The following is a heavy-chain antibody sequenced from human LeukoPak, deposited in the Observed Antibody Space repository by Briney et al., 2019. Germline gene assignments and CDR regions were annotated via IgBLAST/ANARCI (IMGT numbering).Heavy chain of an antibody. V-gene: IGHV5-51*01. D-gene: IGHD3-3*01. Sequence: GESLKISCKGSGYSFTSYWIGWVRQMPGKGLEWMGIIYPGDSDTRYSPSFQGQVTISADKSISTAYLQWSSLKASDTAMYYCARRGLGYDFWSGSDPTYYYYMDVWGKGTTVTVSS. CDR2: IYPGDSDT. CDR1: GYSFTSYW. CDR3: ARRGLGYDFWSGSDPTYYYYMDV. J-gene: IGHJ6*03.